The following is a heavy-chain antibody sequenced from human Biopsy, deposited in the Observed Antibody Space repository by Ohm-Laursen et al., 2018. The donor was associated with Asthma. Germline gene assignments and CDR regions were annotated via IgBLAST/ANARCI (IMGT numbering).Heavy chain of an antibody. V-gene: IGHV4-39*01. CDR3: ARRITIFGVVQKDHGMNA. J-gene: IGHJ6*02. CDR1: GGSMTPTSHY. D-gene: IGHD3-3*01. CDR2: ISYGGRT. Sequence: TLSLTCTVSGGSMTPTSHYWDWIRQAPGKGLEWIGYISYGGRTSYNPSLKNRVTISRDTWKNQFSLRLPSVTAADTAVYFCARRITIFGVVQKDHGMNAWGQGTTVIVSS.